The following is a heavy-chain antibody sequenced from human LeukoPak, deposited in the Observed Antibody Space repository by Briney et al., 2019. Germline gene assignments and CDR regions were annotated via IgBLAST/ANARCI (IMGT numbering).Heavy chain of an antibody. CDR3: ARERWSLYSNDYYYYGLDV. CDR2: IKGDRSEK. D-gene: IGHD3-3*01. V-gene: IGHV3-7*01. Sequence: GGSLRLSCAASGFTLSGYFMSWVRQAPGEGLEWVASIKGDRSEKYYVDSVKGRFTISRDNAKNSLYLQMNSLRAEDTAVYYCARERWSLYSNDYYYYGLDVWGQGTTVTVSS. J-gene: IGHJ6*02. CDR1: GFTLSGYF.